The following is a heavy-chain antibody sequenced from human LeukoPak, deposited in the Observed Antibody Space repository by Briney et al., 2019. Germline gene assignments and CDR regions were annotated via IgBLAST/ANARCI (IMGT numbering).Heavy chain of an antibody. J-gene: IGHJ4*02. V-gene: IGHV3-23*01. CDR3: AKDLLSGRNDY. Sequence: GGSLRLSCAASGFTFSSYAMSWARQAPGKGLEWVSAISGSGGSTYYADSVKGRFTISRDNSKNTLYLQMNSLRAEDMAVYYCAKDLLSGRNDYWGQGTLVTVSS. CDR2: ISGSGGST. D-gene: IGHD1-26*01. CDR1: GFTFSSYA.